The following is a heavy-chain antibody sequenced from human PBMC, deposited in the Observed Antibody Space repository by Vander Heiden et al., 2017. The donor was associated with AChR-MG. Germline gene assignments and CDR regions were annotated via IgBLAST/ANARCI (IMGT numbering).Heavy chain of an antibody. V-gene: IGHV3-21*01. CDR2: ISSSSSYI. D-gene: IGHD3-16*02. Sequence: EVQLVESGGGLVKPGGSLRLSCAASGFTFSSYSMNWVRQAPGKGLEWVSSISSSSSYIYYGDSVKGRFTISRDNAKNSLYLQMNSLRAEDTAVYYCARAPYDYVWGSYRPYYFDYWGQGTLVTVSS. J-gene: IGHJ4*02. CDR1: GFTFSSYS. CDR3: ARAPYDYVWGSYRPYYFDY.